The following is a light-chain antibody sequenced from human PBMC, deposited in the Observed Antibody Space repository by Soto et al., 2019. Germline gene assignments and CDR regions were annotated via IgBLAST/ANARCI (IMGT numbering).Light chain of an antibody. J-gene: IGKJ5*01. V-gene: IGKV1-39*01. CDR1: QSIGKH. CDR3: QQGYSSAIT. CDR2: AAS. Sequence: DIQMTQTPSSLSASVGDTVTITCRASQSIGKHLNWYQQKPGKAPKFLIYAASSLQSEVPSRFSGRGSGTDFTLTVNSLQPEDFETYYCQQGYSSAITFGQGTRLEIK.